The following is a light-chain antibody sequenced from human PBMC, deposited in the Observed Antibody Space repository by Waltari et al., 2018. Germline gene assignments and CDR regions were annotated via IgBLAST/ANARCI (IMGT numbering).Light chain of an antibody. J-gene: IGKJ2*01. V-gene: IGKV1-33*01. CDR2: DAA. Sequence: QMTKYPSSLSASVGDRVTITCQASRDISNNLNWYQQKPGRAPKLLIYDAAKLETGVPSRFSGSGSGTHFTFTISNLQPEDIATYYCQRHDNLSYTFGQGTKLVIK. CDR3: QRHDNLSYT. CDR1: RDISNN.